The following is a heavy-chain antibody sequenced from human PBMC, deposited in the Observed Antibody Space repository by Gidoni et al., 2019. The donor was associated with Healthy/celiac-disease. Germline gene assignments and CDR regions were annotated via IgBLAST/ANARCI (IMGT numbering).Heavy chain of an antibody. CDR3: AKDSQYYYDILTGYKDY. V-gene: IGHV3-43*02. D-gene: IGHD3-9*01. CDR1: GFTFDDYA. CDR2: ISGDGGST. Sequence: EVQLVVSGGGVVQPGGSLRLSCAASGFTFDDYAMHWVRQAPGKGLEWVSLISGDGGSTYYADSVKGRFTISRDNSKNSLYLQMNSLRTEDTALYYCAKDSQYYYDILTGYKDYWGQGTLVTVSS. J-gene: IGHJ4*02.